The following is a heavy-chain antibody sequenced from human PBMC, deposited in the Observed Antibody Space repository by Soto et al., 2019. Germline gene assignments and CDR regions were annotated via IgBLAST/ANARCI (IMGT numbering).Heavy chain of an antibody. V-gene: IGHV3-15*01. J-gene: IGHJ6*02. CDR2: IKSKTDGGTT. D-gene: IGHD2-2*01. Sequence: GAQRLSWSACGSTVRKALMNCGRRAPGKGLEVVGRIKSKTDGGTTDYAAPVKGRFTISRDDSKNTLYLQMNSLKTEDTAVYYCTTDLRVVVPAARGYYGMDVWGQGTTVTVSS. CDR1: GSTVRKAL. CDR3: TTDLRVVVPAARGYYGMDV.